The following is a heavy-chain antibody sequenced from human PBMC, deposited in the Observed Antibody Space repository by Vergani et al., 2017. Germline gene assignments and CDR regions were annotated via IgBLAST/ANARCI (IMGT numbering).Heavy chain of an antibody. CDR2: INPSGGHT. CDR1: VYTFSNYY. V-gene: IGHV1-46*01. D-gene: IGHD2-2*01. Sequence: QVQVVQSGAEVKKSGASVKVSCKTSVYTFSNYYMHWVRQAPGQGLEWMGIINPSGGHTNYAQKFQGRVTMTRDTSTSTVYMELSSLRSEDTAVYYCARGDCSSTSCFHMDVWGRGTTVTVSS. J-gene: IGHJ6*03. CDR3: ARGDCSSTSCFHMDV.